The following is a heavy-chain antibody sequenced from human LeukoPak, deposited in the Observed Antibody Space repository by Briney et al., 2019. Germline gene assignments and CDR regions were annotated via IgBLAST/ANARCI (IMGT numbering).Heavy chain of an antibody. CDR2: IFPGDSET. J-gene: IGHJ5*02. CDR3: ARTLNRLRGFDP. CDR1: SWTFISSW. V-gene: IGHV5-51*01. Sequence: GESLQISCKDSSWTFISSWVGWVRQMPGKGLEWMGIIFPGDSETRYSPTFQGQVTISADKSTNTVYLQWGSLKASDTAIYYCARTLNRLRGFDPWGRGTLVTVHS.